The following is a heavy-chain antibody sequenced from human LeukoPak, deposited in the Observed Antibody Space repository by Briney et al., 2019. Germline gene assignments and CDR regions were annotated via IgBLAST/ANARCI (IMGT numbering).Heavy chain of an antibody. Sequence: SVKVSCKASGGTFSSYAISWVRQAPGQGLEWMGGIIPIFGTANYAQKFQGRVTITADESTSTAYMELSSLRSEDTAVYCCARSNYDSSGYYFNWFDPWGQGTLVTVSS. CDR1: GGTFSSYA. CDR2: IIPIFGTA. V-gene: IGHV1-69*13. CDR3: ARSNYDSSGYYFNWFDP. D-gene: IGHD3-22*01. J-gene: IGHJ5*02.